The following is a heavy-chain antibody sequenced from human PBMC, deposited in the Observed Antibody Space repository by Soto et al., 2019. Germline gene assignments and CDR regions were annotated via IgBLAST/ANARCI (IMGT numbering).Heavy chain of an antibody. Sequence: QVQLVQSGAEVRKPGSSVRVSCQASGGSFNRHTISWVRQAPGQGLEWMGGFIPIFGTANHAQKFQGRVTIIADESTSTVYMELSSLRSDDTAIYYCARGWGYDSTDYYYAYWGQGTLVIVSS. V-gene: IGHV1-69*01. CDR3: ARGWGYDSTDYYYAY. J-gene: IGHJ4*02. CDR1: GGSFNRHT. D-gene: IGHD3-22*01. CDR2: FIPIFGTA.